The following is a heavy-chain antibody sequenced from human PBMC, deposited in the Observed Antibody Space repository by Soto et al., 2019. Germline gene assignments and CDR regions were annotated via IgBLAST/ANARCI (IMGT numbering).Heavy chain of an antibody. V-gene: IGHV3-30*18. CDR3: AKATSSSLVFYYYYYYGMDV. CDR1: GFTFSSYG. CDR2: ISYDGSNK. Sequence: GGSLRLSCAASGFTFSSYGMHWVRQAPGKGLEWVAVISYDGSNKYYADSVKGRFTISRDNSKNTLYLQMNSLRAEDTAVYYCAKATSSSLVFYYYYYYGMDVWGQGTTVTVSS. J-gene: IGHJ6*02. D-gene: IGHD6-13*01.